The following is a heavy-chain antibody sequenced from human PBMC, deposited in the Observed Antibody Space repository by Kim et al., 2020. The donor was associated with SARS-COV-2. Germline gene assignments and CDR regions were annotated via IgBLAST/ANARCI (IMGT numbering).Heavy chain of an antibody. J-gene: IGHJ5*02. D-gene: IGHD3-22*01. CDR1: CGSFSGYY. CDR2: INHSGST. CDR3: ARGPRITMIVVVITTENWFDP. Sequence: SETLSLTCAVYCGSFSGYYWSWIRQPPGKGLEWIGEINHSGSTNYNPSLKSRVTISVDTSKNQFSLKLSSVTAADTAVYYCARGPRITMIVVVITTENWFDPWGQGTLVTVSS. V-gene: IGHV4-34*01.